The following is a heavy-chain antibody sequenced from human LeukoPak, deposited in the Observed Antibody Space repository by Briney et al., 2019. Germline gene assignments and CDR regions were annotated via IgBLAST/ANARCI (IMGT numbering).Heavy chain of an antibody. CDR2: ISGSGGST. CDR1: GFTFSSYG. D-gene: IGHD5-12*01. J-gene: IGHJ4*02. V-gene: IGHV3-23*01. Sequence: PGGSLRLSCAASGFTFSSYGMSWVRQAPGKGLEWVSAISGSGGSTYYADSVKGRFTISRDNSKNTLYLQMNSLRAEDTAVYYCAKDSSSAVATIAAWWGQGTLVTVSS. CDR3: AKDSSSAVATIAAW.